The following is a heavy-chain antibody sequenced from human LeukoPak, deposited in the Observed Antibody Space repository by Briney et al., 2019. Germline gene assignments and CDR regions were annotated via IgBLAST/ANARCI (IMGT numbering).Heavy chain of an antibody. V-gene: IGHV3-30*04. D-gene: IGHD6-13*01. CDR2: ISYDGSNK. Sequence: GGSLRLSCAASGFTFSSYAMHWVRQAPGKGLEWVAVISYDGSNKYYADSVKGRFTISRDNSKNTLYLQMNSLRAEDPAVYYCAREGRGSSHQRIFDYSGQGTLVSVSS. CDR1: GFTFSSYA. J-gene: IGHJ4*02. CDR3: AREGRGSSHQRIFDY.